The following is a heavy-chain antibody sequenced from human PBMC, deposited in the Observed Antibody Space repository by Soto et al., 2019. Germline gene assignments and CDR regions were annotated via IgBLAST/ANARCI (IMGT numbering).Heavy chain of an antibody. CDR1: GGSFSGYY. CDR2: INHSGST. J-gene: IGHJ6*02. CDR3: ARGEGDGYKWSYYYYGMDV. Sequence: QVQLQQWGAGLLKPSETLSLTCAVYGGSFSGYYWSWIRQPPGKGLEWIGEINHSGSTNYNPSLKGRVTISVDTSKNQFSLKMSSVTAADTAVYYCARGEGDGYKWSYYYYGMDVWGQGTTVTVSS. D-gene: IGHD1-1*01. V-gene: IGHV4-34*01.